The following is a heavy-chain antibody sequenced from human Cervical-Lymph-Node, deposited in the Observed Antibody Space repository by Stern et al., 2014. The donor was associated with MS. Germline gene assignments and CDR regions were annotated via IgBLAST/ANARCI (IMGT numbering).Heavy chain of an antibody. CDR2: IYNSGST. V-gene: IGHV4-31*01. CDR3: ARGFRYGGRAWYLDL. CDR1: GGAICRGAYY. J-gene: IGHJ2*01. D-gene: IGHD4-17*01. Sequence: QVQLQESGPGLVKPSQTLSLTCTVSGGAICRGAYYWNWIRQSPGKGLEWIGYIYNSGSTFSNPSLKSLLTISTDTSNNQFSLKLDSVTAADTAVYYCARGFRYGGRAWYLDLWGRGTLVTVSS.